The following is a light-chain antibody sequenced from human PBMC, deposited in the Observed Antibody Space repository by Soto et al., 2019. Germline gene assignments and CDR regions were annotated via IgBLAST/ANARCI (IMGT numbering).Light chain of an antibody. CDR1: SSDVGAYGY. CDR3: SSYTTSSTVV. CDR2: EVS. J-gene: IGLJ2*01. V-gene: IGLV2-14*01. Sequence: QSVLTQPASVSGSPGPSITISCTGTSSDVGAYGYVSWYQQHPGKAPKLMIYEVSYRPSGVSNRFSGSKSGNAASLTISGLQAEDEADYYCSSYTTSSTVVFGGGTKLTVL.